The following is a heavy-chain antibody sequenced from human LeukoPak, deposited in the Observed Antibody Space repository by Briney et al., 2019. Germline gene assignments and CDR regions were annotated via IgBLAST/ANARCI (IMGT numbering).Heavy chain of an antibody. J-gene: IGHJ4*02. V-gene: IGHV1-46*01. D-gene: IGHD1-26*01. CDR1: GYTFTSYY. CDR3: ARDYGTEYYFDY. CDR2: INPSGGST. Sequence: GASVKVSCKASGYTFTSYYIHWVRQAPGQGLEWMGIINPSGGSTSYAQKFQGRVTMTRDTSTSTVYMELSSLRSEDTAVYYCARDYGTEYYFDYWGQGTLVTVSS.